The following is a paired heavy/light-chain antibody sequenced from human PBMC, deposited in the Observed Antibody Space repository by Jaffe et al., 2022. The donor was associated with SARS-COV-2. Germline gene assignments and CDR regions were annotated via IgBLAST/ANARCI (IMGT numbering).Light chain of an antibody. CDR2: DVA. J-gene: IGLJ3*02. V-gene: IGLV2-14*01. CDR3: SSYTSSSTNWV. CDR1: SSDVGGYNY. Sequence: QSALTQPASVSGSPGQSITISCTGTSSDVGGYNYVSWYQQHPGKAPKLMIYDVANRPSGVSNRFSGSKSGNTASLTISGLQAEDEADYYCSSYTSSSTNWVFGGGTKLTVL.
Heavy chain of an antibody. CDR3: ARHGGYYDILTGYYNPNWFDP. CDR2: IYYSGRT. V-gene: IGHV4-39*01. J-gene: IGHJ5*02. Sequence: QLQLQESGPGLVKPSETLSLTCTVSGGSIISSSYYWGWIRQSPGKGLEWIGSIYYSGRTYYNPSLKSRVTISVDTSKNQFSLKLTSVPAADTAVYYCARHGGYYDILTGYYNPNWFDPWGQGTLVTVSS. D-gene: IGHD3-9*01. CDR1: GGSIISSSYY.